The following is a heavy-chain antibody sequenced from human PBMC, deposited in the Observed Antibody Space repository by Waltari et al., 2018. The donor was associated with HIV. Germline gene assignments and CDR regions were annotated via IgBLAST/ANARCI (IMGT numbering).Heavy chain of an antibody. CDR1: SLNFSHHW. D-gene: IGHD3-3*01. V-gene: IGHV3-74*01. CDR3: TRAVFWSTFFSDNFFDY. CDR2: VNGDASST. J-gene: IGHJ4*02. Sequence: EVELVESRGGFVQPGGCLGLACDPSSLNFSHHWIFSVRQVPGKGLVWVSLVNGDASSTDYADSVRGRFTISRDNAKNTVFLQMDSLRAEDTAVYYCTRAVFWSTFFSDNFFDYWGQGTPLTVSS.